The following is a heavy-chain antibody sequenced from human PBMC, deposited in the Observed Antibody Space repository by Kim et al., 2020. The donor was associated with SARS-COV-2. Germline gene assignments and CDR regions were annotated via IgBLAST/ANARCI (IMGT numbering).Heavy chain of an antibody. Sequence: SETLSLTCTVSGGSISSGGYYWSWIRPHPGKGLVWIGYIYYSGSTNYNPSLKSRVTISVDTSKNQFSLKLSAVTAADTAVYYCVRVVDTAMLLDYWGQGTLVTVSS. V-gene: IGHV4-31*03. J-gene: IGHJ4*02. CDR3: VRVVDTAMLLDY. D-gene: IGHD5-18*01. CDR1: GGSISSGGYY. CDR2: IYYSGST.